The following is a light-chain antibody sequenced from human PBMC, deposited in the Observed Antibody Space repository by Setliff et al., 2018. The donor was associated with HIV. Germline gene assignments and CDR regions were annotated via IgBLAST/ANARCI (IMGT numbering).Light chain of an antibody. V-gene: IGLV1-44*01. J-gene: IGLJ3*02. CDR1: SPNIGSNT. CDR2: SNN. Sequence: QSALTQPPSASGTPGQRVTISCSGSSPNIGSNTVNWYQQLPGTAPKVLIYSNNQRPSGVPDRFSGSKSGTSASLAISGLQSEDEADYYCAAWDDSLNGPVFGGGTQLTV. CDR3: AAWDDSLNGPV.